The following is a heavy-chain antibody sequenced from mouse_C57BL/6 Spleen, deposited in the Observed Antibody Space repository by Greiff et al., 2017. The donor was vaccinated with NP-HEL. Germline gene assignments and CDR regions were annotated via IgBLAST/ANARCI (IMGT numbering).Heavy chain of an antibody. CDR3: AGGWLLKFDY. V-gene: IGHV7-3*01. CDR2: IRNKANGYTT. CDR1: GFTFTDYY. J-gene: IGHJ2*01. Sequence: EVKLVESGGGLVQPGGSLSLSCAASGFTFTDYYMSWVRQPPGKALEWLGFIRNKANGYTTEYSASVKGRFTISRDNSQSILYLQMNALRAEDSATYYCAGGWLLKFDYWGQGTTLTVSS. D-gene: IGHD2-3*01.